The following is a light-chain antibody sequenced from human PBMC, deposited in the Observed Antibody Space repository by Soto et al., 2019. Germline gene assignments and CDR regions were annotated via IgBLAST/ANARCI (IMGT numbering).Light chain of an antibody. Sequence: EIVLTQSPGTLSLSPGERATLSCRASQSVSSSYLAWYQQKPGQAPRLLIYGASSRATGIPERFSGSGSGTDFTLTISRLEPEEFGVYYCQQYGRSPLTFGGGTKVEIK. V-gene: IGKV3-20*01. J-gene: IGKJ4*01. CDR1: QSVSSSY. CDR2: GAS. CDR3: QQYGRSPLT.